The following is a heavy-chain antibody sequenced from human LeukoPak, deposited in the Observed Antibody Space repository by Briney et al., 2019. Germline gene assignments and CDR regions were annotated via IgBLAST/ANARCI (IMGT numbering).Heavy chain of an antibody. V-gene: IGHV3-74*01. Sequence: GGSLRLSCAASGLTFSSYWMYWVRQAPGKGLVWVSRINSDGSITTYADSVRGRFTISRDNAKSTLYLQMNSLRAEDTAVYYCASSTQISKYADYWGQGALVTVSS. CDR3: ASSTQISKYADY. CDR1: GLTFSSYW. D-gene: IGHD2-2*01. J-gene: IGHJ4*02. CDR2: INSDGSIT.